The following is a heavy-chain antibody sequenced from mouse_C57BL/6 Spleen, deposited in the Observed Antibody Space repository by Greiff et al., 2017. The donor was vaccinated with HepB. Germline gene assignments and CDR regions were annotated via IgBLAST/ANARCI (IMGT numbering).Heavy chain of an antibody. CDR2: IWSDGST. CDR3: ARAYGSRTLYAMDY. Sequence: VKLMESGPGLVAPSQSLSITCTVSGFSLTSYGVHWVRQPPGKGLEWLVVIWSDGSTTYNSALKSRLSISKDNSKSQVFLKMNSLQTDDTAMYYCARAYGSRTLYAMDYWGQGTSVTVSS. J-gene: IGHJ4*01. V-gene: IGHV2-6*03. D-gene: IGHD1-1*01. CDR1: GFSLTSYG.